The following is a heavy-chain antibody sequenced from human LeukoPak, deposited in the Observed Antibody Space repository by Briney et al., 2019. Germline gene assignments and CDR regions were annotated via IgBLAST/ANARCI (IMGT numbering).Heavy chain of an antibody. D-gene: IGHD2-2*01. J-gene: IGHJ6*02. CDR1: GGSFSGYY. CDR3: ARAGIVVVPAGSGNDYYYYYGMDV. CDR2: INHSGST. V-gene: IGHV4-34*01. Sequence: SETLSLTCAVYGGSFSGYYWSWFREPPGKGPEWSGEINHSGSTNYNPSLKSRVTISVDTSKNQLSLKLSSVTAADTGVYYCARAGIVVVPAGSGNDYYYYYGMDVWGQATTVTVSS.